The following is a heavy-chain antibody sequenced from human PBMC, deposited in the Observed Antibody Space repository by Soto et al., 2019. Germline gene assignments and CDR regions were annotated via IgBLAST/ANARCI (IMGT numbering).Heavy chain of an antibody. Sequence: EASVKVSSKASGYTFTSYGISWVRQAPGQGLEWMGWISAYNGNTNYAQKLQGRVTMTTDTSTSTAYKELRSLRSDETAVYYCGRGVYYYGPGSEPYHCYCGMDVWGQGTPVTVSS. CDR3: GRGVYYYGPGSEPYHCYCGMDV. V-gene: IGHV1-18*01. J-gene: IGHJ6*02. CDR1: GYTFTSYG. CDR2: ISAYNGNT. D-gene: IGHD3-10*01.